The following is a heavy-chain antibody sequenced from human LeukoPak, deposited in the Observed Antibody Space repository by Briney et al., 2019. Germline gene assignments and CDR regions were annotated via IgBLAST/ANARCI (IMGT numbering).Heavy chain of an antibody. Sequence: GASVKVSCKASGYTFTGYYMHWVRQAPGQGLEWMGWINPNSGGTNYAQKFQGSVTMTRDTSISTAYMELSRLRSDDTAVYYCARSLHYYDSSGYSPPFDYWGQGTLVTVSS. V-gene: IGHV1-2*02. CDR2: INPNSGGT. J-gene: IGHJ4*02. D-gene: IGHD3-22*01. CDR1: GYTFTGYY. CDR3: ARSLHYYDSSGYSPPFDY.